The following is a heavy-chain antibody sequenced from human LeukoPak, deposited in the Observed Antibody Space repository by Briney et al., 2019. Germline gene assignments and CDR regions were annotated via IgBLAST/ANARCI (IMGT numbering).Heavy chain of an antibody. CDR2: IHYSGST. D-gene: IGHD6-6*01. V-gene: IGHV4-31*03. CDR1: GGSISSGGYY. J-gene: IGHJ4*02. CDR3: ARGYEAARPVY. Sequence: SETLSLTCTVSGGSISSGGYYWSWIRQHPGKGLEWIGYIHYSGSTYYNPSLKSRVTISVDTSKNQFSLKLSSVTAADTAVYYCARGYEAARPVYWGQGTLVTVSS.